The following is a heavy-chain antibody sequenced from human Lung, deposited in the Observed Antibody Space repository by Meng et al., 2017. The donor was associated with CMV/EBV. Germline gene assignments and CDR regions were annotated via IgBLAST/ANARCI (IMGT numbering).Heavy chain of an antibody. D-gene: IGHD5-18*01. CDR3: ATDGRGYSYGKYYYYYGMDV. Sequence: ASVKVSXKVSGYTLTELSMHWVRQAPGKGLEWMGGFDPEDGETIYAQKFQGRVTMTEDTSTDTAYMELSSLRSEDRAVYYCATDGRGYSYGKYYYYYGMDVWGQGTTVTVSS. CDR2: FDPEDGET. CDR1: GYTLTELS. V-gene: IGHV1-24*01. J-gene: IGHJ6*02.